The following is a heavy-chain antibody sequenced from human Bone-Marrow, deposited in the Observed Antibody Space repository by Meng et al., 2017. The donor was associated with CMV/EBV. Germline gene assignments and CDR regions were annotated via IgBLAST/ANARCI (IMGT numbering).Heavy chain of an antibody. J-gene: IGHJ4*02. D-gene: IGHD2-15*01. CDR1: GCY. CDR2: IYYSGST. CDR3: ARKVDGYSGGSCYSGEYYFDY. V-gene: IGHV4-31*02. Sequence: GCYWSWIRRRAGKGLEGIGCIYYSGSTYTDPTLKRRVNMSVGTSKNQFSLKVSSVTAANTAVYYCARKVDGYSGGSCYSGEYYFDYWGQGTLVTVSS.